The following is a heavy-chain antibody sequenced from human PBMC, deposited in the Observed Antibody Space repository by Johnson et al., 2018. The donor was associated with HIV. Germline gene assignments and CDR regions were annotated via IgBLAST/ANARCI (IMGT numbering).Heavy chain of an antibody. D-gene: IGHD1-26*01. CDR3: ATGYSGSPLGDTFDI. CDR2: ISYDGSNK. CDR1: GFTFSCFA. Sequence: VPLVESGGGVVQPGRSLRLSCAASGFTFSCFAMHWVRQAPGKGLEWVAVISYDGSNKYYADSVKGRFTISRDNSKNTLYLQMNSLRAEDTAVYYCATGYSGSPLGDTFDIWGQGTMVTVSS. V-gene: IGHV3-30-3*01. J-gene: IGHJ3*02.